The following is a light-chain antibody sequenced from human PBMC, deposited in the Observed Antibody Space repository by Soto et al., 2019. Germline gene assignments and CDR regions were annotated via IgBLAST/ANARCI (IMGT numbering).Light chain of an antibody. Sequence: QSVLTQPPSASGTPGQRGTISCSGSSSNIGSKYVYWYQQLPGTAPKLLIYRNNQRPSGVPDRFSGSKSGTSASLAISGLRSGDEADYYWAAWDASLGGPAFGGGTKFTVL. J-gene: IGLJ2*01. CDR3: AAWDASLGGPA. CDR2: RNN. V-gene: IGLV1-47*01. CDR1: SSNIGSKY.